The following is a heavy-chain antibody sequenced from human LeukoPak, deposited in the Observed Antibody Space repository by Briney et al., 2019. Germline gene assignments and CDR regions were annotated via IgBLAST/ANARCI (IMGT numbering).Heavy chain of an antibody. Sequence: PSETLSLTCTVSGGSISSGSHYWSWIRQPAGKGLEWIGRIYTSGSTNYSPSLKSRVTISVDTSKNQFSLKLSSVTAADTAVYYCAGDSSGYQANFDYWGQGTLVTVSS. V-gene: IGHV4-61*02. D-gene: IGHD3-22*01. CDR3: AGDSSGYQANFDY. CDR1: GGSISSGSHY. J-gene: IGHJ4*02. CDR2: IYTSGST.